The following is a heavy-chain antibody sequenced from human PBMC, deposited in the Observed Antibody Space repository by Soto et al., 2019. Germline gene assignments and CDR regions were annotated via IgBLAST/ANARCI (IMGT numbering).Heavy chain of an antibody. CDR3: ARGSGGCSGGSCYSRWFDP. CDR2: IKHSGST. CDR1: GGSFSGYY. V-gene: IGHV4-34*01. J-gene: IGHJ5*02. Sequence: QVQLQQWGAGLLKPSETLSLTCAVYGGSFSGYYWSWIRQPPGKGLEWIGEIKHSGSTNYNPSLKSRVTISVDTSKNQFSLKLSSVTAADTAVYYCARGSGGCSGGSCYSRWFDPWGQGTLVTVSS. D-gene: IGHD2-15*01.